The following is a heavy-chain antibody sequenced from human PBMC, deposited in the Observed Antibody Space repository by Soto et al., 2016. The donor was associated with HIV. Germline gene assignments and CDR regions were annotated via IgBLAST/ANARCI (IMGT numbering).Heavy chain of an antibody. CDR2: IVPIFGTT. Sequence: QVQLVQSGAEVKKPGASVKVSCKASGYTFTSYYMHWVRQAPGQGLEWMGGIVPIFGTTDYVPKFQGRLTLSADKSTTTVYMELSSLRSADTAVYYCVRDPGIVSTPTGTWGQGTLVIVSS. J-gene: IGHJ4*02. V-gene: IGHV1-46*01. CDR1: GYTFTSYY. CDR3: VRDPGIVSTPTGT. D-gene: IGHD2-21*01.